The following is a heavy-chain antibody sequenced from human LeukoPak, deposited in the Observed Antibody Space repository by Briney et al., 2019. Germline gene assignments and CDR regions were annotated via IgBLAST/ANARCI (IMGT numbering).Heavy chain of an antibody. V-gene: IGHV4-34*01. J-gene: IGHJ4*02. CDR1: GGSISGYY. D-gene: IGHD6-19*01. CDR2: INHSGST. CDR3: ARRRSSGWYDY. Sequence: SETLSLTCAVYGGSISGYYWSWIRQPPGKGLEWIGEINHSGSTNYNPSLKSRVTISVDTSKNQFSLKLSSVTAADTAVYYCARRRSSGWYDYWGQGTLVTVSS.